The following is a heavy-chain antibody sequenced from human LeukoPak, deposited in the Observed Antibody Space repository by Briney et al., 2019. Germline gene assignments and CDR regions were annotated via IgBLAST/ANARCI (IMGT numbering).Heavy chain of an antibody. J-gene: IGHJ5*02. V-gene: IGHV1-8*01. D-gene: IGHD3-22*01. CDR3: ARGIMYYYDSSGYHGWFDP. CDR2: MNPNSGNT. CDR1: GYTFTSYD. Sequence: ASVKVSCKASGYTFTSYDINWVRQATGQGLEWMEWMNPNSGNTGYAQKFQGRVTMTRNTSISTAYMELSSLRSEDTAVYYCARGIMYYYDSSGYHGWFDPWGQGTLVTVSS.